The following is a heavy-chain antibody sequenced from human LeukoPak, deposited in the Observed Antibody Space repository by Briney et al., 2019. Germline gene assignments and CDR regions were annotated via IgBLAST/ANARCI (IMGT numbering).Heavy chain of an antibody. D-gene: IGHD6-6*01. CDR3: ARSYSSSHGTFDY. Sequence: GGSLCLTCAASGRTFSSYNMSWVRQAPGKGLEWVSSISSSSSYIYYADSVKGRFTISRDNAKNSLYLQMNSLRAEDTAVYYCARSYSSSHGTFDYWGQGTLVTVSS. J-gene: IGHJ4*02. CDR1: GRTFSSYN. CDR2: ISSSSSYI. V-gene: IGHV3-21*01.